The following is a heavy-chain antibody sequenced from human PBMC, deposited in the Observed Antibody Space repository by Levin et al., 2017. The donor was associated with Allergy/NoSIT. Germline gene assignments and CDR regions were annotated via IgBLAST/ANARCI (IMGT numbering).Heavy chain of an antibody. CDR2: INPSDGST. CDR1: GYSFTSHY. V-gene: IGHV1-46*01. D-gene: IGHD3-10*01. J-gene: IGHJ6*02. Sequence: ASVKVSCKASGYSFTSHYMNWVRQAPGQGLEWMGIINPSDGSTSYAQKLQGRVTMTRDTSASTVYMELRSLRSEDTAVYYCAREREWFGELLYYHYGMDVWGPGTTVTVSS. CDR3: AREREWFGELLYYHYGMDV.